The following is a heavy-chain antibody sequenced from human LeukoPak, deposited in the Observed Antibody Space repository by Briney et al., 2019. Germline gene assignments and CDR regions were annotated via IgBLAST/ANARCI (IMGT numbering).Heavy chain of an antibody. Sequence: GGSLRLSCAASGFTFSTYWMRWVRQAPGKGLVWVSRIKSDGSTNYADSVKGRFTISRDNANNTLSLQMNSLRAEDTAVYYCARLDGSYRAFDYWGQGTLVTVSS. J-gene: IGHJ4*02. D-gene: IGHD1-26*01. CDR2: IKSDGST. CDR1: GFTFSTYW. V-gene: IGHV3-74*01. CDR3: ARLDGSYRAFDY.